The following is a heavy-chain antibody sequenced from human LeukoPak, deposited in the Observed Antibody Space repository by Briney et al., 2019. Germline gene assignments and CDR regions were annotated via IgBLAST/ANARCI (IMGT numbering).Heavy chain of an antibody. CDR3: ARGTYYSGSGPGNWFDP. CDR1: GFSVSDYY. V-gene: IGHV3-11*01. CDR2: ITRKDAI. D-gene: IGHD3-10*01. J-gene: IGHJ5*02. Sequence: GGSLRLSCTASGFSVSDYYMNWIRQSPGKGLEWVSHITRKDAIEYADSVRGRFTISRDNANNLLYLQMDSLRPEDKAVYYCARGTYYSGSGPGNWFDPWGHGTLVTVSS.